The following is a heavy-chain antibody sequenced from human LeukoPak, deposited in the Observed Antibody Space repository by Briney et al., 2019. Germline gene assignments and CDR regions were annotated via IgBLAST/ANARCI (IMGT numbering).Heavy chain of an antibody. CDR1: GFTFSSYA. CDR3: ARYDVWGTYRAFDY. J-gene: IGHJ4*02. V-gene: IGHV4-38-2*01. Sequence: GSLRLSCAASGFTFSSYAMHWVRQAPGKGLEWIGFIYHSGSTYYNPSLKSRVTISVDTSKNQFSLKLSSVTAADTAVYYCARYDVWGTYRAFDYWGQGTLVTVSS. CDR2: IYHSGST. D-gene: IGHD3-16*02.